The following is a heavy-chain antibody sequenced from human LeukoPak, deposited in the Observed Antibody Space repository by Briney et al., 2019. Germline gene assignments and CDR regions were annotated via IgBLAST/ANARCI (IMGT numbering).Heavy chain of an antibody. CDR3: ARDRDYSKTERGFDY. J-gene: IGHJ4*02. Sequence: ASVKVSCKTSRHTFTDYDIHWVRQAPGQGLEWMGWINPDSGETKSAKKFQGRVTMTGDTSISTAYMELSRVTSDDTAVYYCARDRDYSKTERGFDYWGQGTLVTVSS. CDR1: RHTFTDYD. V-gene: IGHV1-2*02. CDR2: INPDSGET. D-gene: IGHD4-11*01.